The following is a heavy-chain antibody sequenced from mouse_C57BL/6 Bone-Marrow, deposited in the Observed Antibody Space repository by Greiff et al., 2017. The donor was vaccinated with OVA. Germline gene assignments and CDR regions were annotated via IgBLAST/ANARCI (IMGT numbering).Heavy chain of an antibody. CDR3: ARRLYDYDGAWFAY. CDR1: GYSITSGYY. V-gene: IGHV3-6*01. Sequence: DVHLVESGPGLVKPSQSLSLTCSVTGYSITSGYYWNWIRQFPGNKLEWMGYISYDGSNNYNPSLKNRISLTRDTSKNQFFLKLNSVTTEDTATYYCARRLYDYDGAWFAYWGQGTLVTVSA. CDR2: ISYDGSN. D-gene: IGHD2-4*01. J-gene: IGHJ3*01.